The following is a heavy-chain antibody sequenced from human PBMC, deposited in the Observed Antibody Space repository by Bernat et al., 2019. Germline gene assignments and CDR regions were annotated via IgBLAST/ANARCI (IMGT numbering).Heavy chain of an antibody. V-gene: IGHV3-30*18. J-gene: IGHJ3*02. CDR2: ISYDGSGK. D-gene: IGHD6-19*01. CDR1: GFIFSNYG. Sequence: QVQVVESGGGVVLPGRSLRLSCAASGFIFSNYGMNWVRQGPGKGLEGVAVISYDGSGKYYADSVKGRFTISRDNSKNMLYLQMNSLRAEDTAVYYCAKEGRGWTPDSFAIWGQGTMVTVSS. CDR3: AKEGRGWTPDSFAI.